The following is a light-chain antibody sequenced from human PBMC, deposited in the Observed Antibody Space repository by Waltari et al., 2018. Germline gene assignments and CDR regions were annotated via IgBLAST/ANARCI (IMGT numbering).Light chain of an antibody. CDR2: DAS. Sequence: EVVLTQSPATLSLSPGEGATLSCRASQSVGTYLAWFQQKPGQPPRLLIYDASNGATGIPPRFSGRGSGTYFTLTISYLEPEDFAVYYCQQRSDWLYTFGQGTKLEMK. CDR1: QSVGTY. V-gene: IGKV3-11*01. CDR3: QQRSDWLYT. J-gene: IGKJ2*01.